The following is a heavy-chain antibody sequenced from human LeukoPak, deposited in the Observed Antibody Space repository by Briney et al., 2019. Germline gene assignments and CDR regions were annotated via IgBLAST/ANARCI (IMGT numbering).Heavy chain of an antibody. CDR1: GGSISSYY. CDR2: ISYSGSP. J-gene: IGHJ4*02. V-gene: IGHV4-59*08. CDR3: VGHQGSSTYDY. Sequence: SETLSLTCTVSGGSISSYYRSWIRQPPGKGLEWIGYISYSGSPNYKASLMSRITMSVDMSKNHISLRLTSVTAADTAVYYCVGHQGSSTYDYWGQGILVTVSS. D-gene: IGHD2/OR15-2a*01.